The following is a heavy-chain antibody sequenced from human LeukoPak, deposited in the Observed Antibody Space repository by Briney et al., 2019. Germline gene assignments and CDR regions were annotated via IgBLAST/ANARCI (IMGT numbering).Heavy chain of an antibody. D-gene: IGHD3-22*01. CDR1: GFIFSNSW. J-gene: IGHJ4*02. Sequence: PGGSLRLSCAASGFIFSNSWMSWVRQTPGKGLEWVANIKPDGSEKYYVDSVKGRFTISRDNSKNSLYLRMNSLRAEDTAVYYCAKAVMYYYDSSGYPTDYWGQGTLVTVSS. CDR2: IKPDGSEK. CDR3: AKAVMYYYDSSGYPTDY. V-gene: IGHV3-7*03.